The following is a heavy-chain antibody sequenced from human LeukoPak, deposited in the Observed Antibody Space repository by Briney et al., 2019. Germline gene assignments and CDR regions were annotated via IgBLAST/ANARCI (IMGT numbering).Heavy chain of an antibody. CDR2: INYDGSQK. CDR3: ARENSYYYDSSGYYNDY. CDR1: GFTFRDYW. V-gene: IGHV3-7*01. J-gene: IGHJ4*02. Sequence: PGGALRLSCAASGFTFRDYWMSWVRQVPGKGLEWVANINYDGSQKYHVSSLKGRFTVSRDNAKTTLYLQMNSLRAEDTAVYYCARENSYYYDSSGYYNDYWGQGTLVTVSS. D-gene: IGHD3-22*01.